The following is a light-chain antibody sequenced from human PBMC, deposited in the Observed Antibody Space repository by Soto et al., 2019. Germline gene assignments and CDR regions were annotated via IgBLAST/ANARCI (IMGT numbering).Light chain of an antibody. Sequence: QSALTQPASVSGSPGQSITISCTGTSSDVGGYNYVSWYQQHPGKAPKLMIYDVSNRPSGVSNRFSGSKSGNTASLTISGLQAEDEADYYCSSYPSSSLYVFG. CDR3: SSYPSSSLYV. V-gene: IGLV2-14*01. CDR2: DVS. J-gene: IGLJ1*01. CDR1: SSDVGGYNY.